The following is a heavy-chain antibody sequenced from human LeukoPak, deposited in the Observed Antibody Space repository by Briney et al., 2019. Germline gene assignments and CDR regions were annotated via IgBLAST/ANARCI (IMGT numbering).Heavy chain of an antibody. J-gene: IGHJ4*02. CDR3: AREPDYDFWSGSFDY. Sequence: SETLSLTCAVYGGSFSGYYWSWIRQPPGKGLEWIGEINHSGSTNYNPSLKSRVTISVDTSKNRFSLKLSSVTAADTAVYYCAREPDYDFWSGSFDYWGQGTLVTVSS. D-gene: IGHD3-3*01. CDR1: GGSFSGYY. CDR2: INHSGST. V-gene: IGHV4-34*01.